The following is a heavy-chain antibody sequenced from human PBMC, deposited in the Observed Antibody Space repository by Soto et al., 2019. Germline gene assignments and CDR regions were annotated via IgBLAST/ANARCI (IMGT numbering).Heavy chain of an antibody. V-gene: IGHV4-39*01. Sequence: SETLSLTCTVSGGSISSNKYYWGWIRQPPGKGLEWIGSIYYSGSTYYYSPSLKSRVTISVDTSKNQFSLKLSSVTAADTAVYYCARHVVVVASTEYFDYWGQGILVTVSS. CDR2: IYYSGSTY. CDR3: ARHVVVVASTEYFDY. D-gene: IGHD2-15*01. J-gene: IGHJ4*02. CDR1: GGSISSNKYY.